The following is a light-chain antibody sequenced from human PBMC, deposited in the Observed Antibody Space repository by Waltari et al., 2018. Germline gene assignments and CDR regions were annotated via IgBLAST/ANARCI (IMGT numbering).Light chain of an antibody. CDR1: ISDIGLFKV. J-gene: IGLJ1*01. Sequence: QSALTQPASVSASPGQSITVSCRGSISDIGLFKVVSLFQQYPGKPPRLIIYAVHKRPPGISVRSLATNFGHVDSLTISGLQADDEADYYCCSFTSSSTYVFGSGTTVTVL. CDR3: CSFTSSSTYV. CDR2: AVH. V-gene: IGLV2-23*02.